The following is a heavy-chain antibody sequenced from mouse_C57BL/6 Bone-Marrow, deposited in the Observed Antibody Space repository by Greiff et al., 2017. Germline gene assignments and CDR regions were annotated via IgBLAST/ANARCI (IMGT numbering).Heavy chain of an antibody. J-gene: IGHJ2*01. Sequence: EVQLQQSGPELVKPGASVKISCKASGYTFTDYYMNWVKQSHGKSLEWIGDINPNNGGTSYNQKFKGKATLTVDKSSSTAYMELRSLTSEDSAVYYCARWTAQDYWGQGTTLTVSS. V-gene: IGHV1-26*01. CDR1: GYTFTDYY. D-gene: IGHD3-2*02. CDR2: INPNNGGT. CDR3: ARWTAQDY.